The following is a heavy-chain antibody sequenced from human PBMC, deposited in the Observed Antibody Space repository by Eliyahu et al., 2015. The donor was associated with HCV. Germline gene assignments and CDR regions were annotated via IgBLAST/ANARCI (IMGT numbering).Heavy chain of an antibody. CDR3: ARVDSWGAFDI. J-gene: IGHJ3*02. CDR2: IYSGGGRT. CDR1: GFSVSSNY. V-gene: IGHV3-53*01. Sequence: EVQLVESGGGLIQPGGSLRLXCAASGFSVSSNYMSXVRQAPGKGRXGVSVIYSGGGRTYYADSVKGRFTISRDISKNTLYLQMNSLRAEDTAVHYCARVDSWGAFDIWGRGTMVTVSS. D-gene: IGHD3-16*01.